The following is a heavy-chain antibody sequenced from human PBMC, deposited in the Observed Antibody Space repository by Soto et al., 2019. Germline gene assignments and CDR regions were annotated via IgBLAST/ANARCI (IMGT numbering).Heavy chain of an antibody. J-gene: IGHJ4*02. CDR1: GGSFTTHS. CDR2: IIPVFGTV. V-gene: IGHV1-69*01. CDR3: ARDPRIYCTSSSCHSYFDS. Sequence: QVQLVQSGAEVKKPGSSVKVSCRTSGGSFTTHSISWLRHAPGQGLEWMGGIIPVFGTVNYAQRLQDRVTITADESTSTAYMDLSSLKSEDSAVYYCARDPRIYCTSSSCHSYFDSWGQGTLVTVS. D-gene: IGHD2-2*01.